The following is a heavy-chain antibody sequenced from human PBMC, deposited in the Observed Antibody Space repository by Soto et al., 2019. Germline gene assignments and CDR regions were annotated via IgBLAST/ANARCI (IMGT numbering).Heavy chain of an antibody. J-gene: IGHJ6*02. CDR3: ARYYYDSSGYDGMDV. CDR2: IKQDGSEK. Sequence: GGSLRLSCAASGFTFNNYWMSWVRQTPVKGLEWVANIKQDGSEKYYVDSVKGRFTISRDNAENSLFLQMDSLRAEDTAVYYCARYYYDSSGYDGMDVWGQGTTVTVSS. D-gene: IGHD3-22*01. CDR1: GFTFNNYW. V-gene: IGHV3-7*03.